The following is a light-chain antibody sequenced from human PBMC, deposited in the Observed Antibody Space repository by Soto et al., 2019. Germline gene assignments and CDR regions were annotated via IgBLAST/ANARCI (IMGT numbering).Light chain of an antibody. V-gene: IGLV2-14*01. J-gene: IGLJ3*02. CDR3: FSYTNSNTRL. CDR1: SSDVGGYNF. CDR2: KVS. Sequence: QSALTQPASVSGSPGQSITISCTGTSSDVGGYNFVSWYQHRPGDAPRLIIYKVSDRPSGISNRFSGSKSGNTASLTISGLQAEDEADYYCFSYTNSNTRLFGGGTKVTVL.